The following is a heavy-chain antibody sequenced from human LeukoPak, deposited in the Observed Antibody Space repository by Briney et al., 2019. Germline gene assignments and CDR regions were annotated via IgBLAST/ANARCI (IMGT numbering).Heavy chain of an antibody. CDR1: GFTFSSYA. D-gene: IGHD1-26*01. CDR3: AKDPGPVGAAGYFDY. Sequence: PGGSLRLSCAASGFTFSSYAMSWVRQAPGKGLEWVSAISGSGGSTYYADSVKGRFTISGDNSKNTLYLQMNSLRAEDTAVYYCAKDPGPVGAAGYFDYWGQGTLVTVSS. J-gene: IGHJ4*02. V-gene: IGHV3-23*01. CDR2: ISGSGGST.